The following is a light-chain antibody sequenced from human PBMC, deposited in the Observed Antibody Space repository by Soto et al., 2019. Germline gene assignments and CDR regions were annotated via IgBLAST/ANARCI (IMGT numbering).Light chain of an antibody. V-gene: IGKV1-8*01. CDR2: AAS. CDR1: QGISSY. J-gene: IGKJ1*01. CDR3: QPYNSYSRT. Sequence: IRTTQSSSSHSPSTPARLIITCRASQGISSYLAWYQQKPGKAPKLLIYAASTLQSGVPSRFSGSGSGTEFTLTISSLQPDDSATYYCQPYNSYSRTFGQGTKVDIK.